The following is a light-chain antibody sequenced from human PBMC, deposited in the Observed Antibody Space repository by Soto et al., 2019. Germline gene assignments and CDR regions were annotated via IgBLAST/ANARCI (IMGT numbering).Light chain of an antibody. CDR2: GAS. V-gene: IGKV3-20*01. CDR1: QSVGSSY. CDR3: QHYGSSPYT. Sequence: EIVLTQSPGTLSLSPGERATLSCRASQSVGSSYLAWYQQKPGQAPRLLIYGASSRATGIPDRVSGSWSGTDFTLTISGLEPDDFAVYYCQHYGSSPYTFGQGTKLEIK. J-gene: IGKJ2*01.